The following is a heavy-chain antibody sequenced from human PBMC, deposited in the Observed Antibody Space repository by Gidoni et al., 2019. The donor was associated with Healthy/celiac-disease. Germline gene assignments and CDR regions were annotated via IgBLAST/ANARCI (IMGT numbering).Heavy chain of an antibody. CDR2: INNSGST. J-gene: IGHJ4*02. CDR3: ARCDSSLGFYGY. Sequence: QMQLQQWGAGLLKPSETLSLTCAVYGGSFSGYYWSWIRQPPGKGLEWIGEINNSGSTNYNPSLKSRVTISVDTSKNQFSLKLSSVTAADTAVYYCARCDSSLGFYGYWGQGTLVTVSS. V-gene: IGHV4-34*01. D-gene: IGHD3-22*01. CDR1: GGSFSGYY.